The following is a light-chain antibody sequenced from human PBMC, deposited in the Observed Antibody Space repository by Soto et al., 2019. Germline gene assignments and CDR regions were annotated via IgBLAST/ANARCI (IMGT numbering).Light chain of an antibody. CDR2: DAS. CDR1: QSISIW. V-gene: IGKV1-5*01. Sequence: DIQMTQSPSTLSASVGDIVTITCLASQSISIWLAWYKQKPGKAPKLMSYDASSLESGVPSRFRGSGSGTEFTLTISSLKPDDFETYYCQQYNSYSQTFGQGTKVDIK. J-gene: IGKJ1*01. CDR3: QQYNSYSQT.